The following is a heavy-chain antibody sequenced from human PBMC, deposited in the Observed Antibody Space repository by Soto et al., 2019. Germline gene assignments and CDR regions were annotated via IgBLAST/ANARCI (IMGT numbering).Heavy chain of an antibody. V-gene: IGHV1-3*01. CDR2: IDAGNGNT. CDR3: ARVSGWYFLDY. Sequence: ASVKVSCKASGYTFTSYAMHWVRQAPGQRLEWMGWIDAGNGNTKYSQKFQGRVTITRDTSASTVYMELSSLRSEDTAVYYCARVSGWYFLDYWGQGTLVTVSS. CDR1: GYTFTSYA. D-gene: IGHD6-19*01. J-gene: IGHJ4*02.